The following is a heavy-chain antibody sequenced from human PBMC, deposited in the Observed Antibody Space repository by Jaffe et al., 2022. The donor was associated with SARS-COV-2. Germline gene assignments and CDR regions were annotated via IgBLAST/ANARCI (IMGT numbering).Heavy chain of an antibody. CDR1: GFTFSSYW. D-gene: IGHD5-18*01. CDR2: INSDGSST. V-gene: IGHV3-74*01. CDR3: AGRVLVTHGMDV. J-gene: IGHJ6*02. Sequence: EVQLVESGGGLVQPGGSLRLSCAASGFTFSSYWMHWVRQAPGKGLVWVSRINSDGSSTSYADSVKGRFTISRDNAKNTLYLQMNSLRAEDTAVYYCAGRVLVTHGMDVWGQGTTVTVSS.